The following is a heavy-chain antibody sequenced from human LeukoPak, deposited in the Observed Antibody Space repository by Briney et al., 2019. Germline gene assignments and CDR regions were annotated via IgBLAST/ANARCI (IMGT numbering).Heavy chain of an antibody. CDR3: ARAMVRGVHFDC. V-gene: IGHV3-30*04. Sequence: GGSLRLSCAASGFTFSSYAMHWVRQAPGKGLEWVAVISYDGSNKYYADSVKGRFTISRDNSKNTPYLQMNSLRAEDTAVYYCARAMVRGVHFDCWGQGTLVTVSS. CDR1: GFTFSSYA. CDR2: ISYDGSNK. D-gene: IGHD3-10*01. J-gene: IGHJ4*02.